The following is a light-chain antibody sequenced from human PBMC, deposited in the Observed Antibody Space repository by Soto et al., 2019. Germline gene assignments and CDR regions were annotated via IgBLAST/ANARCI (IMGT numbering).Light chain of an antibody. J-gene: IGKJ4*01. V-gene: IGKV1-39*01. Sequence: IQMTQSPSSLSASVGDRVTITCRASQSIGTYLNWYQRKPGKAPKVLIYGVSALQSEVPSRFSGSGYGTDFTLTISSLQPEDFASYLCQQTYITPHTFGGGTKVEIK. CDR1: QSIGTY. CDR3: QQTYITPHT. CDR2: GVS.